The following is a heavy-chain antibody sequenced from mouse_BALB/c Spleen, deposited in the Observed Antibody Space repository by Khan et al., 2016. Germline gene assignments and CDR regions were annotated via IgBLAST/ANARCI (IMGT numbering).Heavy chain of an antibody. CDR1: GYTFTSYW. CDR3: APNWAVDY. J-gene: IGHJ2*01. Sequence: QVRLQQSGAELVRPGTSVKVSCKASGYTFTSYWMHWVKQRPGQGLEWIGYINPSTGYTEYNQKFKDKATLTADKSSSTAYMQLSSLTSEDSAVYYCAPNWAVDYWGQGTTLTVSS. CDR2: INPSTGYT. D-gene: IGHD4-1*01. V-gene: IGHV1-4*01.